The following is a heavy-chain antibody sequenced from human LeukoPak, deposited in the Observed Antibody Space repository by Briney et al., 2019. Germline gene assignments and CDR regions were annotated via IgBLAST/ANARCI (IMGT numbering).Heavy chain of an antibody. Sequence: QPGGSLRLSCAASGFSFSVYWMHWVRQAPGKGPVWVSRIKTDGSITDYADSVKGRFTISRDNAKNTLYLQMNSLRAEDTAVYYCARDWTNLYDSSGPSGDYYMDVWGKGTTVTISS. D-gene: IGHD3-22*01. CDR2: IKTDGSIT. J-gene: IGHJ6*03. CDR3: ARDWTNLYDSSGPSGDYYMDV. CDR1: GFSFSVYW. V-gene: IGHV3-74*01.